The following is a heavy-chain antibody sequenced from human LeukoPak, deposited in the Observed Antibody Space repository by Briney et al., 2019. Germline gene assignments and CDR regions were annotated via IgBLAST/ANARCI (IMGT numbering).Heavy chain of an antibody. D-gene: IGHD4-17*01. CDR1: GASITSYY. CDR3: ARDEYGDFQGFDY. J-gene: IGHJ4*02. V-gene: IGHV4-59*01. Sequence: SETLSLTCTISGASITSYYWNWIRQPPGKGLEWLGNIHYRGTTNYNPSLKSRVTLSVDTSKNQFALKVTPVTAADTAVYYCARDEYGDFQGFDYWGQGTRVTVSS. CDR2: IHYRGTT.